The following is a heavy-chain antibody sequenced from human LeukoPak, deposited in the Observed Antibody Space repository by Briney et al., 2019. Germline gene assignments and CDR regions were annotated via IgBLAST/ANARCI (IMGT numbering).Heavy chain of an antibody. J-gene: IGHJ2*01. D-gene: IGHD2-2*01. Sequence: SSETLSLTCTVSGGSISSYYWSWIRQPPGKGLEWIGYIYYSGSTNYNPSLKSRVTISVDTSKNQFSLKLSSVTAADTAVYYCARGRYCSSTSCSRYWYFDLWGRGTLVNVSS. V-gene: IGHV4-59*01. CDR1: GGSISSYY. CDR2: IYYSGST. CDR3: ARGRYCSSTSCSRYWYFDL.